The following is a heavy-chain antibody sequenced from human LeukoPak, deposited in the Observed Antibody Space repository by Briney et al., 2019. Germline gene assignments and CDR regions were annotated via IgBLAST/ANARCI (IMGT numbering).Heavy chain of an antibody. CDR2: INPNSGGT. Sequence: GASVKVSCKASGCTFTGYYMHWVRQAPGQGLEWMGWINPNSGGTNYAQKFQGRVTMTRDTSISTAYMELSRLRSDDTAVYYCARGMDTIFGVVSKRKGGLLDYWGQGTLVTVSS. J-gene: IGHJ4*02. CDR1: GCTFTGYY. D-gene: IGHD3-3*01. CDR3: ARGMDTIFGVVSKRKGGLLDY. V-gene: IGHV1-2*02.